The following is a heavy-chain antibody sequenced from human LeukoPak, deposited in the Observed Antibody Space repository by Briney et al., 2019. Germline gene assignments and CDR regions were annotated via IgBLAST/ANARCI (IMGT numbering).Heavy chain of an antibody. Sequence: PGGSLRLSCAASGFTFDDVAMHWVRQAPGKGLEWVSGITWNSGATAHADSVKGRFTISRDNAKNSLYLQMNSLRAEDTAFYYSVKDRASGWTFPDAFDIWGQGTMVTVSS. D-gene: IGHD6-19*01. J-gene: IGHJ3*02. V-gene: IGHV3-9*01. CDR1: GFTFDDVA. CDR2: ITWNSGAT. CDR3: VKDRASGWTFPDAFDI.